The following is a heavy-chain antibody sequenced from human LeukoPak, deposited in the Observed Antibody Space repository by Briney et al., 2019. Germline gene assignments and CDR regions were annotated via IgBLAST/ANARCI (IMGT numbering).Heavy chain of an antibody. CDR3: APTAEAYTSWWKV. V-gene: IGHV1-2*02. CDR1: GYKFTDDH. CDR2: INPDSGFT. Sequence: ASVKVSCKASGYKFTDDHMHWVRQAPGQGLEFMGWINPDSGFTNYAQKFKGRVTMTRDTSISTAYLEVRSLTSDDTAVYYCAPTAEAYTSWWKVWGQGTLVTVFS. J-gene: IGHJ4*02. D-gene: IGHD3-16*01.